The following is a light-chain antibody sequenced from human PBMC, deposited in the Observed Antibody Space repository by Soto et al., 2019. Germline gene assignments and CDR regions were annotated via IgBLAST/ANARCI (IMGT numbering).Light chain of an antibody. Sequence: EIVLTQSPATLSLSPGERGTLSCRASQSVSNYLAWYQQKPGQAPRLLIYDASNRATGIPARFSGSGSGTDFTLTISSLEPEDFAVYFCQQRINAGTFGQGTKLEMK. V-gene: IGKV3-11*01. CDR2: DAS. CDR1: QSVSNY. J-gene: IGKJ2*01. CDR3: QQRINAGT.